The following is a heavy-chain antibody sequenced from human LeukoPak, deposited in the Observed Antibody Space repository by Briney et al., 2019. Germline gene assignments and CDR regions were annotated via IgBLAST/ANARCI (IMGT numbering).Heavy chain of an antibody. V-gene: IGHV3-64*04. J-gene: IGHJ4*02. D-gene: IGHD2-15*01. Sequence: GGSLRLSCSASGFTFSSYAMNWVRQAPGKGLEYISAISVNGGSTYYADSVKGRFTISRDNSKNTLYLQMNSLRVEDTAVYYCAKRPCSGGSCSDFDYWGQGTLVTVSS. CDR1: GFTFSSYA. CDR3: AKRPCSGGSCSDFDY. CDR2: ISVNGGST.